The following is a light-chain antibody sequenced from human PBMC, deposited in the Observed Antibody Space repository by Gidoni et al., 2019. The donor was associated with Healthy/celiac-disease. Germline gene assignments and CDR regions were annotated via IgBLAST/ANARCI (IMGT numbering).Light chain of an antibody. CDR2: RNN. V-gene: IGLV10-54*04. J-gene: IGLJ2*01. Sequence: QAGLTQPPSVSTGLRQTATLTCTGNSNNVGNQGAAWLQQHQGHPPKLLPYRNNNRPSGISERFSASRSGNTASLTITGLQPEDEADYYCSAWDSSLSAVVFGGGTKLTVL. CDR1: SNNVGNQG. CDR3: SAWDSSLSAVV.